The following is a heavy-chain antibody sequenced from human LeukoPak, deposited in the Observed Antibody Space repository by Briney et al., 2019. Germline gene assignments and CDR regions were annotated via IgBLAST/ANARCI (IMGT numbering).Heavy chain of an antibody. CDR3: ARNGADYGDMYYFDY. D-gene: IGHD4-17*01. CDR2: INHSGST. CDR1: GGSFSGYY. Sequence: SETLSLTCAVYGGSFSGYYWGWIRQPPGKGLEWIGEINHSGSTNYNPSLKRRVTISVDTSKNQFSLKLSSVTAADTAVYYCARNGADYGDMYYFDYWGQGTLVTVSS. J-gene: IGHJ4*02. V-gene: IGHV4-34*01.